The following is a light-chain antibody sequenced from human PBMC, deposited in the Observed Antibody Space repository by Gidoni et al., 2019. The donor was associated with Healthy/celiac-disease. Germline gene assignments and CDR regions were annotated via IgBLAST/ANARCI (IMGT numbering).Light chain of an antibody. CDR1: QGISNS. V-gene: IGKV1-NL1*01. CDR3: QQYYSTPPRS. Sequence: DIQMTQSPYSLSASVGDRVTITCRASQGISNSLAWYQQKPGKAPKLLLYAASRLESGVPSRFSGSGSGTDYTLTISSLQPEDFATYYCQQYYSTPPRSFGQXTKLEIK. CDR2: AAS. J-gene: IGKJ2*01.